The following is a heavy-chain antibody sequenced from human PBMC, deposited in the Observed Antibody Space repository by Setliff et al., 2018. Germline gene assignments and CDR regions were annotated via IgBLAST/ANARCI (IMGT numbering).Heavy chain of an antibody. CDR2: ISYSGST. CDR3: AKLVRGYVEALDN. V-gene: IGHV4-31*03. D-gene: IGHD5-18*01. J-gene: IGHJ4*02. Sequence: LSLTCIVSGESIDSVATGNHYWSWIRQPPGKGLEWIGYISYSGSTYYNPYLKSRVTISLDTSKNQFSLELSSVTAADTAVYYCAKLVRGYVEALDNWGQGTLVTVSS. CDR1: GESIDSVATGNHY.